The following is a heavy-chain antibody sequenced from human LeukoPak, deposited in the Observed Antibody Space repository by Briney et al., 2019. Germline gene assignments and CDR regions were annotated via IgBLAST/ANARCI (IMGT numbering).Heavy chain of an antibody. CDR1: GFTFSSYG. CDR2: ISYDGDSR. J-gene: IGHJ5*02. D-gene: IGHD5-12*01. V-gene: IGHV3-33*01. Sequence: GGSLRLSCEASGFTFSSYGMHWVRQAPGKGLEWVAIISYDGDSRYYVDSVRGRFSISRDNSKNTVDLQMDSLRAEDTAVYYCARLLVATPGVDPWGQGTLVTVSS. CDR3: ARLLVATPGVDP.